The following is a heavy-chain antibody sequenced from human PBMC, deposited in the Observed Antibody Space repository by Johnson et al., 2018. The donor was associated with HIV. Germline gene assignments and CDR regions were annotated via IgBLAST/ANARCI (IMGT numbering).Heavy chain of an antibody. CDR2: IKSRTDGGTA. V-gene: IGHV3-15*01. Sequence: VQLVESGGGLVKPGGSLRLSCVASGFTFNNAWMSWVRQAPGKGLEWVGRIKSRTDGGTADYAAPVKGRFTISRDNSKNTLYLQMHSLRAEDTALYYCARGIVGGNYAQRDAFDIWGQGTMVTVSS. CDR3: ARGIVGGNYAQRDAFDI. J-gene: IGHJ3*02. D-gene: IGHD4-23*01. CDR1: GFTFNNAW.